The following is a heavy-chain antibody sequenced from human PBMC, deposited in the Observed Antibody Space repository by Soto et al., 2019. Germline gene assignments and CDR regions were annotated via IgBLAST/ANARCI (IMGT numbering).Heavy chain of an antibody. CDR2: IYPEDSDT. D-gene: IGHD3-22*01. Sequence: PGPSLKISCMISGKAFTRFSVVWLLQMTGRGLEWMGNIYPEDSDTRYTPPFQGQVTISADKSTNTAYLQWHSLQASDTALYYCAKQDDRGALEIWGQGKKVTVSS. V-gene: IGHV5-51*01. CDR3: AKQDDRGALEI. J-gene: IGHJ3*02. CDR1: GKAFTRFS.